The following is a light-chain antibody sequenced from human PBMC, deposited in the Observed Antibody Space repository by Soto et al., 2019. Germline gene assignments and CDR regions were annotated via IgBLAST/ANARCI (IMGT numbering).Light chain of an antibody. Sequence: DIQMTQSPSTLSASVGDRVTITCRASQSISTWLAWYQQKPGKAPKLLIYKASSLESGVPLRFSGSGSGTEFTLTINSLQPDDFATYYCQQYNSYWTFGQGTKVEIK. V-gene: IGKV1-5*03. CDR1: QSISTW. CDR2: KAS. J-gene: IGKJ1*01. CDR3: QQYNSYWT.